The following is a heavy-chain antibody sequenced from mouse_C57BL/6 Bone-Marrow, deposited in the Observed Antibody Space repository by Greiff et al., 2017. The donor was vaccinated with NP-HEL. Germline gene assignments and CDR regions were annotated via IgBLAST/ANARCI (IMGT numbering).Heavy chain of an antibody. Sequence: VMLVESGPGLVAPSQSLSITCTVSGFSLTSYGVDWVRQSPGKGLEWLGVIWGVGSTNYNSALKSRLSISKDNSKSQVFLKMNSLQTDDTAMYYCARRDYDYDEFAYWGQGTLVTVSA. D-gene: IGHD2-4*01. J-gene: IGHJ3*01. V-gene: IGHV2-6*01. CDR3: ARRDYDYDEFAY. CDR1: GFSLTSYG. CDR2: IWGVGST.